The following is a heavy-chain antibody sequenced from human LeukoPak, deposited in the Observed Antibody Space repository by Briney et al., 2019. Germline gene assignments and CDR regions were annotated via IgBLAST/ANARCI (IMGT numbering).Heavy chain of an antibody. Sequence: SETLSLTCIVSGGSISSSTYYWGWIRQPPGKWPEWIANIHYSGSAYYNPSLKSRVIISVDTSKNQFSLKLNSVTAADTAVYYCAKFELATIRTYWGQGTLVTVSS. J-gene: IGHJ4*02. CDR2: IHYSGSA. CDR1: GGSISSSTYY. V-gene: IGHV4-39*07. CDR3: AKFELATIRTY. D-gene: IGHD5-24*01.